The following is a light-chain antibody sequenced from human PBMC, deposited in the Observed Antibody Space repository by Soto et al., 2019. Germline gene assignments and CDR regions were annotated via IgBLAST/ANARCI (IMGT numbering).Light chain of an antibody. J-gene: IGKJ1*01. V-gene: IGKV1-39*01. CDR1: QSISSY. Sequence: DIQMTQSPSSLSASVGDRVTITCRASQSISSYLNWYQQKPGKAPKLLIYAASSLQSEVPSMFSSSGSGTDFTLTISSLQPEDFATYYCQQSYSTPRTFGQGTKVEIK. CDR3: QQSYSTPRT. CDR2: AAS.